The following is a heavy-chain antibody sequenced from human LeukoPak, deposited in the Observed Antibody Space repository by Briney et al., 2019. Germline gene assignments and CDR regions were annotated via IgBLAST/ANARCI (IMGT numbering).Heavy chain of an antibody. V-gene: IGHV1-3*01. CDR1: GYTFTSYA. D-gene: IGHD3-22*01. J-gene: IGHJ4*02. CDR2: INAGNGNP. CDR3: VLGRLLKHFDY. Sequence: ASVKVSCKASGYTFTSYAMHWVRQAPGQRLEWMGWINAGNGNPKYSQKFQVRVTITRDTSASTAYMELSRLRSEDTAVYYCVLGRLLKHFDYWGQGTLVTVSA.